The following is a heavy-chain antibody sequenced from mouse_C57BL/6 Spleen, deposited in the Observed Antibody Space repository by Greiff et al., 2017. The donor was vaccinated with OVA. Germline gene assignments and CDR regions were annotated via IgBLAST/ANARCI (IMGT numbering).Heavy chain of an antibody. CDR3: ARAPYGNYFWYFDV. V-gene: IGHV3-3*01. J-gene: IGHJ1*03. D-gene: IGHD2-1*01. CDR1: GFSINSDCY. CDR2: TFYSGIT. Sequence: EVQRVESGPSLVRPSQTLSLTCTVTGFSINSDCYWIWIRQFPGNKLEYIGYTFYSGITYYNPSLESRTYITRDTSKNQFSLKLSSVTTEDTATYYCARAPYGNYFWYFDVWGTGTTVTVSS.